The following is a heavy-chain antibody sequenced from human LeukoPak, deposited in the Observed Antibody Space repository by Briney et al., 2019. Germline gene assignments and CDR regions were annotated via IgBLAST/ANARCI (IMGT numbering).Heavy chain of an antibody. CDR1: GGSISSGGYY. Sequence: SSQTLSLTCTVSGGSISSGGYYWSWIRQPPGKGLEWIGYIYHSGSTYYNPSLKSRVTISVDRSKNQFSLKLSSVTAADTAVYYCARDEQGTLDYWGQGTLVTVSS. CDR2: IYHSGST. D-gene: IGHD6-13*01. J-gene: IGHJ4*02. CDR3: ARDEQGTLDY. V-gene: IGHV4-30-2*01.